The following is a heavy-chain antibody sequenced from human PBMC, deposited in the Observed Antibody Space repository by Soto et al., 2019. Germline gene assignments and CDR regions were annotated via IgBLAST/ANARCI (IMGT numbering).Heavy chain of an antibody. J-gene: IGHJ4*02. Sequence: PGGSLRLSCAASGFTFSSYGMHWVRQAPGKGLEWVAVIWYDGSNKYYADSVKGRFTISRDNSKNTLYLQMNSPRAEDTAVYCARVYSGSGVGLGYLDYWGQGT. CDR1: GFTFSSYG. CDR2: IWYDGSNK. V-gene: IGHV3-33*01. D-gene: IGHD3-10*01. CDR3: ARVYSGSGVGLGYLDY.